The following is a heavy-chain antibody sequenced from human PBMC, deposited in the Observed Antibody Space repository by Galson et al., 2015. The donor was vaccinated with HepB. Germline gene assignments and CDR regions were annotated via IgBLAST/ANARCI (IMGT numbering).Heavy chain of an antibody. CDR1: GFTFSSYA. V-gene: IGHV3-30*04. Sequence: LRLSCAASGFTFSSYAMHWVRQAPGKGLEWVAVISYDGSNKYYADSVKGRFTISRDNSKNTLYLQMNSLRAEDTAVYYCARRALSGVGSPAGNYFDYWGQGTLVTVSS. D-gene: IGHD1-26*01. CDR2: ISYDGSNK. J-gene: IGHJ4*02. CDR3: ARRALSGVGSPAGNYFDY.